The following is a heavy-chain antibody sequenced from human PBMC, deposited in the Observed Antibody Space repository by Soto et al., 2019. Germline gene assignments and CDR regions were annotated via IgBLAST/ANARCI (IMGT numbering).Heavy chain of an antibody. J-gene: IGHJ5*02. CDR1: GYTFTSYD. CDR3: ARTFYYDTSGSPNWFDP. D-gene: IGHD3-22*01. V-gene: IGHV1-8*01. CDR2: MNPNSGNT. Sequence: ASVKVSCKASGYTFTSYDINWVRQATGQGLEWMGWMNPNSGNTGYAQKFQGRVTMTRNTSISTAYMELSSLRSEDTAVYYCARTFYYDTSGSPNWFDPWGQGTLVTVS.